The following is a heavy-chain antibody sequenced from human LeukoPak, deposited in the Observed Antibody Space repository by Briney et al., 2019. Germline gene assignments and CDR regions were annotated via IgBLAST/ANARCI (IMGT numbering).Heavy chain of an antibody. Sequence: GSLRLSCAASGFTVSSNYMSWVRQTPGKGLEWVSVIYSGGSTYYADSVKGRFTISRDNSKNTLYLQMNSLRAEDTAVYYCARDRGYCSGGSCYGVGYFDYWGQGTLVTVSS. J-gene: IGHJ4*02. CDR1: GFTVSSNY. D-gene: IGHD2-15*01. CDR3: ARDRGYCSGGSCYGVGYFDY. V-gene: IGHV3-53*01. CDR2: IYSGGST.